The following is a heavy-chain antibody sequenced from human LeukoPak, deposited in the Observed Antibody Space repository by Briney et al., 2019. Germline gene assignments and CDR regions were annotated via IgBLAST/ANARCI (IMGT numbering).Heavy chain of an antibody. CDR3: ARVRGYHDSRRFDP. Sequence: ASETLSLTCAVYGGSFSGYYWSWIRQPPGKGLEWIGEINHSGSTNYNPSLKSRVTISVDTSKNQFSLKLSSVTAADTTVYYCARVRGYHDSRRFDPWGQGTLVTVSS. J-gene: IGHJ5*02. CDR2: INHSGST. D-gene: IGHD3-22*01. V-gene: IGHV4-34*01. CDR1: GGSFSGYY.